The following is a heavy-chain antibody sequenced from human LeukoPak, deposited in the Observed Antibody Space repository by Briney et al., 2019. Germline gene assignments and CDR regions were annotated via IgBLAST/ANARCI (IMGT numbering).Heavy chain of an antibody. Sequence: SETLSLTCIVSRGSMRSYYWSWIRQPPGKGLEWIGYIYYSGSTNYNPSLKSRVTISVDTSKNQFSLKLSSVTAADTAVYYCARYGYDSSGSVFDYWGQGTLVTVSS. D-gene: IGHD3-22*01. CDR2: IYYSGST. CDR1: RGSMRSYY. V-gene: IGHV4-59*01. J-gene: IGHJ4*02. CDR3: ARYGYDSSGSVFDY.